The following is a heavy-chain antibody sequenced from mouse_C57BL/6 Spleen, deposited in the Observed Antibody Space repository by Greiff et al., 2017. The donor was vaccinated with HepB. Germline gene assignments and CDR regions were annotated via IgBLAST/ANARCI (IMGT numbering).Heavy chain of an antibody. Sequence: EVKLVESGGGLVQPKGSLKLSCAASGFSFNTYAMNWVRQAPGKGLEWVARIRSKSNNYATYYADSVKDRFTISRDDSESMLYLQMNNLKTEDTAMYYCVRQRGSYYSNYAYAMDYWGQGTSVTVSS. D-gene: IGHD2-5*01. CDR2: IRSKSNNYAT. CDR1: GFSFNTYA. V-gene: IGHV10-1*01. CDR3: VRQRGSYYSNYAYAMDY. J-gene: IGHJ4*01.